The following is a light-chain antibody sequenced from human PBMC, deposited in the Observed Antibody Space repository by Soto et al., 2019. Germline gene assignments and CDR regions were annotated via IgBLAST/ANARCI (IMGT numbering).Light chain of an antibody. CDR2: GNS. CDR1: SSNIGAGYD. V-gene: IGLV1-40*01. CDR3: QSYDSSLSGSGV. Sequence: QSVLTQPPSVSGAPGQRVTISCPGGSSNIGAGYDVHWYQQLPGTAPKLLIYGNSNRPSGVPDRFSGSKSGTSASLAITGLQAEDEADYYCQSYDSSLSGSGVFGTGTKVTVL. J-gene: IGLJ1*01.